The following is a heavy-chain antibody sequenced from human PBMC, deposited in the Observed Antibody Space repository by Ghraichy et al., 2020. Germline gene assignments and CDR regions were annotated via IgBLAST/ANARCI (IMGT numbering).Heavy chain of an antibody. Sequence: ASVKVSCKASGYTFTSYDINWVRQATGQGLEWMGWMNPNSGNTGYAQKFQGRVTMTRNTSISTAYMELSSLRSEDTAVYYCARGSGWYGGEGYWGQGTLVTVSS. V-gene: IGHV1-8*01. CDR3: ARGSGWYGGEGY. CDR2: MNPNSGNT. J-gene: IGHJ4*02. D-gene: IGHD6-19*01. CDR1: GYTFTSYD.